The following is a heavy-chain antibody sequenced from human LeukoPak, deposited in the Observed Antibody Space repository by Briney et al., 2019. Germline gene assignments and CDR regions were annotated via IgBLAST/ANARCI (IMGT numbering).Heavy chain of an antibody. V-gene: IGHV1-8*03. D-gene: IGHD1-26*01. J-gene: IGHJ4*02. Sequence: SVKVSCKASGYTFTCYDINWVRQATGQGLEWMGWMNPNSGNTGYAQKFQGRVTITRNTSISTAYMALSSLRSEDTAVYYCARVVGAVDYWGQGTLVTVSS. CDR3: ARVVGAVDY. CDR2: MNPNSGNT. CDR1: GYTFTCYD.